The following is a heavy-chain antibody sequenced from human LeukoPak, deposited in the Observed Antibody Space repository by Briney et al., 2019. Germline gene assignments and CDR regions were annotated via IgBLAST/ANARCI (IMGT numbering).Heavy chain of an antibody. CDR1: GFTFSSYA. CDR2: ISYDGSNK. CDR3: ARALDYYYYGMDV. Sequence: PGRSLRLSCAASGFTFSSYAMHWVRQAPGKGLEWVAVISYDGSNKYYADSVKGRFTISRDNAKNSLYLQMNSLRAEDTAVYYCARALDYYYYGMDVWGQGTTVTVSS. V-gene: IGHV3-30-3*01. J-gene: IGHJ6*02.